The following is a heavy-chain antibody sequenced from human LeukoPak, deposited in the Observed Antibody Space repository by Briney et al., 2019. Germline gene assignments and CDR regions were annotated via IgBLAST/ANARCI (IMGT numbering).Heavy chain of an antibody. D-gene: IGHD2-2*01. J-gene: IGHJ5*02. V-gene: IGHV3-74*01. CDR2: INTDGSST. CDR3: AREPVLYCSSTSCFNWFDP. CDR1: GFTFSSYW. Sequence: GGSLRLSCAASGFTFSSYWMHWVRQAPGKGLVWVSRINTDGSSTSYADSVKGRFTISRDNAKNTLYLQMNSLRAEDTAVYYRAREPVLYCSSTSCFNWFDPWGQGTLVTVSS.